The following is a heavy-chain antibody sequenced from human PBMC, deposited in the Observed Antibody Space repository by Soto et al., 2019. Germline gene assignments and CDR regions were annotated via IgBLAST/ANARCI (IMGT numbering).Heavy chain of an antibody. CDR3: ARRPHASMVISHPDV. J-gene: IGHJ6*02. CDR2: IDPSDSYT. D-gene: IGHD3-10*01. Sequence: SGESLKISCKGSGYSFTSYWISWVRQMPGKGLEWMGRIDPSDSYTNYSPSFQGHVTISADKSISTAYLQWSSLKASDTAMYYCARRPHASMVISHPDVWGQGTTVTVSS. V-gene: IGHV5-10-1*01. CDR1: GYSFTSYW.